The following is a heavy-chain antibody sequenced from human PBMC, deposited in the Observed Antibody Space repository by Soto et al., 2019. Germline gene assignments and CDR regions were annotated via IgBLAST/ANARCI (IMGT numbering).Heavy chain of an antibody. J-gene: IGHJ5*02. Sequence: ASVKVSCKVSGYTLTELSMHWVRQAPGKGLEWMGGFDPEDGETIYAQKFQGRVTMTEDTSTDTAYMELSSLRSEDTAVYYCATDPFYDRGACFDPWGQGTLVTVSS. CDR3: ATDPFYDRGACFDP. CDR1: GYTLTELS. D-gene: IGHD3-16*01. CDR2: FDPEDGET. V-gene: IGHV1-24*01.